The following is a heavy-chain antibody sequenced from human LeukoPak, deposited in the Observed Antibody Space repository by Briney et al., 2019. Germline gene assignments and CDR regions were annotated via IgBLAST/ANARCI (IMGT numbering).Heavy chain of an antibody. D-gene: IGHD1-26*01. V-gene: IGHV1-2*02. CDR1: VYTFTGYY. Sequence: ASVNVSCKASVYTFTGYYMHWLRQAPAQGLEWMGWINPNSCGTNYAQKFQGRVTMTRDTSISTVYMDLSRLKSDDMAVYYCACNTYTGSSRFHYWGQGTLVTVSS. J-gene: IGHJ4*02. CDR3: ACNTYTGSSRFHY. CDR2: INPNSCGT.